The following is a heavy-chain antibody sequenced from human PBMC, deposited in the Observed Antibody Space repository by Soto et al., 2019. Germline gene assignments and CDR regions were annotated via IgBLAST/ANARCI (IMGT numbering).Heavy chain of an antibody. J-gene: IGHJ4*02. Sequence: PAGSVRLSGAAAGFIVRSYRMIWVRQAPGKGLAWLSSISGGGSTYYADSVKGRFTISRDNSKNTLYLQMNSLRAEDTAVYYCAKVISTSGSSLWGRGTLVTVSS. V-gene: IGHV3-23*01. CDR2: ISGGGST. CDR3: AKVISTSGSSL. D-gene: IGHD3-10*01. CDR1: GFIVRSYR.